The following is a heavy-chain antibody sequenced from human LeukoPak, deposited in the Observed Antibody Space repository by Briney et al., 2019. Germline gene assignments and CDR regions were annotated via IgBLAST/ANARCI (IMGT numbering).Heavy chain of an antibody. CDR1: GFTFSGYS. CDR2: ISSGSSTI. V-gene: IGHV3-48*02. D-gene: IGHD3-10*01. Sequence: GGSLRLSCAASGFTFSGYSMNWVRQAPGKGLEWVSYISSGSSTIYYADSVKGRFTISRDNAKNSLYLQMNSLGDEDTAVYYCAKDLLWWGQGTLVTVSS. CDR3: AKDLLW. J-gene: IGHJ4*02.